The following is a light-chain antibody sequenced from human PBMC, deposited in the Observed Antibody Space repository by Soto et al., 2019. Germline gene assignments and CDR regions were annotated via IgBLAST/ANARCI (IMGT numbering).Light chain of an antibody. CDR3: SSYTSSSTLL. J-gene: IGLJ2*01. CDR1: SSDVGGYKY. CDR2: EVS. V-gene: IGLV2-14*01. Sequence: QSALTQPASVSGSPGQSITISCTGTSSDVGGYKYVSWYQQHPGKAPKLMIYEVSYRPSGVSNRFSGSKSGNTASLTISGLQAEDEAHYYCSSYTSSSTLLFGGGTKVTVL.